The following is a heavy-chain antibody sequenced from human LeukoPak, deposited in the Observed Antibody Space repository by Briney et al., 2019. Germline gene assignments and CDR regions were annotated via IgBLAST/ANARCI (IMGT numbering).Heavy chain of an antibody. CDR2: ISAYNGNT. Sequence: ASVRVSCTASGYTFTSYGISWVRQAPGQGLEWMGWISAYNGNTNYAQKLQGRVTMTTDTSTSTAYMELRSLRSDDTAVYYCARDRLGSSWYYYYYGMDVWGQGTTVTVSS. CDR3: ARDRLGSSWYYYYYGMDV. V-gene: IGHV1-18*01. J-gene: IGHJ6*02. CDR1: GYTFTSYG. D-gene: IGHD6-13*01.